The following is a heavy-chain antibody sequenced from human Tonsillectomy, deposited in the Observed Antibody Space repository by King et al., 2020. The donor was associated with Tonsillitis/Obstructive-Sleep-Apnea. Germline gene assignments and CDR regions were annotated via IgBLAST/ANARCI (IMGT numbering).Heavy chain of an antibody. D-gene: IGHD3-22*01. CDR3: ARAYGSSGYYYFDY. CDR1: GYTFTSYG. CDR2: ISGYNGNT. J-gene: IGHJ4*02. Sequence: VQLGESGAEVKKPGASVKVSCKASGYTFTSYGISWVRQAPGQGLEWMGWISGYNGNTNHSQKLQGRVTMTTDTSTSTVYMELRSLRSDDTAVYYCARAYGSSGYYYFDYWGQGTLVTVSS. V-gene: IGHV1-18*01.